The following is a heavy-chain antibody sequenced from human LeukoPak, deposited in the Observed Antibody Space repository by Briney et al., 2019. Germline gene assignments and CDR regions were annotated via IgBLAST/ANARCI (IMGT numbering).Heavy chain of an antibody. V-gene: IGHV3-30*02. CDR2: IRYDGSNK. Sequence: GGSLRLSCAASGFTFSSYGMHWVRQAPGKGLEWVAFIRYDGSNKYYADSVKGRFTISRDNSKNTLYLQMSSLRAEDTAVYYCANNCGGDCPEYFQHWGQGTLVTVSS. CDR3: ANNCGGDCPEYFQH. D-gene: IGHD2-21*02. J-gene: IGHJ1*01. CDR1: GFTFSSYG.